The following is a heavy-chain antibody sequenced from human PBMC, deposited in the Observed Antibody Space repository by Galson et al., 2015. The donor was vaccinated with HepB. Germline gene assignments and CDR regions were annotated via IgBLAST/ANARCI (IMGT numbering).Heavy chain of an antibody. Sequence: SVKVSCKASGGTFSSYAISWVRQAPGQGLEWMGGIIPIFGIANYAQKFQGRVSITADKSTRTAYMELSSLRSEDTAVYYCARSGADNWNDVKWFDPWGQGTLVTVSS. J-gene: IGHJ5*02. CDR1: GGTFSSYA. V-gene: IGHV1-69*10. CDR2: IIPIFGIA. CDR3: ARSGADNWNDVKWFDP. D-gene: IGHD1-20*01.